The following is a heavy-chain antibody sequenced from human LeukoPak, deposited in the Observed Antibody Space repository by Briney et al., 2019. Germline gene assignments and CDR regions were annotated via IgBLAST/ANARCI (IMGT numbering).Heavy chain of an antibody. CDR2: ISSDGSST. J-gene: IGHJ6*03. CDR3: ASTTIFGVVMPYYYYYMDV. CDR1: GFTFSSYW. V-gene: IGHV3-74*01. D-gene: IGHD3-3*01. Sequence: GGSLRLSCAASGFTFSSYWMHWVRQAPGKGLVWVSRISSDGSSTSYADSVKGRFTISRDNAKNTLYLQMNSLRAEDTAVYYCASTTIFGVVMPYYYYYMDVWGKGTTVTVSS.